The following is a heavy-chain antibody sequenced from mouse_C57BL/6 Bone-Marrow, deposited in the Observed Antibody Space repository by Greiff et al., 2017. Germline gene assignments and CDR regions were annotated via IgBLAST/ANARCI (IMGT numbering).Heavy chain of an antibody. V-gene: IGHV1-74*01. Sequence: QVQLQQPGAELVKPGASVKVSCKASGYTFTSYWMHWVKQRPGQGLEWIGRIHPSDSDTNYNQKFKGKATLTVDKSSSTAYMQLSSLTSEDSAVYYCAIDDGYYDWFAYWGQGTLVTVSA. CDR3: AIDDGYYDWFAY. CDR1: GYTFTSYW. J-gene: IGHJ3*01. CDR2: IHPSDSDT. D-gene: IGHD2-3*01.